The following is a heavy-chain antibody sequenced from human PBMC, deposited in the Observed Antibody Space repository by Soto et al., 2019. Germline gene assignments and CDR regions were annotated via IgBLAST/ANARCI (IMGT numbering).Heavy chain of an antibody. Sequence: PSETLSLTCAVDGGTFSGYYWTWIRQPPGTGLEWIGEINHSGSTNYNPSLKSRVTISVDTSKNQFSLKLTSVTAADTAVYYCAREKITGLFDYWGQGTLVTVSS. CDR2: INHSGST. V-gene: IGHV4-34*01. D-gene: IGHD2-8*02. J-gene: IGHJ4*02. CDR1: GGTFSGYY. CDR3: AREKITGLFDY.